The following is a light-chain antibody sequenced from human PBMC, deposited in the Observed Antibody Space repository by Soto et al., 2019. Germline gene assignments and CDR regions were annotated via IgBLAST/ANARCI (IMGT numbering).Light chain of an antibody. CDR3: QQRSNWPPSLT. J-gene: IGKJ4*01. V-gene: IGKV3-11*01. Sequence: EIVLTQSPATLSLSPGERATLSCRASQSVSSYLAWYQQKPGQAPRLLIYDASNRATGIPARFSGSGSGTDFTLTISSLEPEYFAVYYCQQRSNWPPSLTFGGGTKVDIK. CDR2: DAS. CDR1: QSVSSY.